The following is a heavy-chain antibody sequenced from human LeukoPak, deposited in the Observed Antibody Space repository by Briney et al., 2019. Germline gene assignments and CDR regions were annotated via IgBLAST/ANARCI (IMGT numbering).Heavy chain of an antibody. CDR1: GASISSAY. Sequence: PSETLSLTCTVSGASISSAYWNWIRQPPGKGLEWIGYIYYSGSTNYNPSLKSRVTISVDTSKNKFSLKLSSVTAADTAVYYCARGERTGYSSSWFDYWGQGTLVTVSS. CDR3: ARGERTGYSSSWFDY. V-gene: IGHV4-59*01. D-gene: IGHD6-13*01. CDR2: IYYSGST. J-gene: IGHJ4*02.